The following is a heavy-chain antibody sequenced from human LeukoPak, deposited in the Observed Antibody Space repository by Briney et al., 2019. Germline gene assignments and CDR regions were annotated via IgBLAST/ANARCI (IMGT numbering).Heavy chain of an antibody. D-gene: IGHD3-22*01. CDR2: INPNSGGT. CDR3: AREHDRSGYYDRFQH. CDR1: RHTFTGYY. V-gene: IGHV1-2*02. J-gene: IGHJ1*01. Sequence: GASVKVSCKASRHTFTGYYMHWVRQAPGQGLEWMGWINPNSGGTNYAQKFQGRVTMTRDTSISTAYMELSRLRSDDTAVYYCAREHDRSGYYDRFQHWGQGTLGTASS.